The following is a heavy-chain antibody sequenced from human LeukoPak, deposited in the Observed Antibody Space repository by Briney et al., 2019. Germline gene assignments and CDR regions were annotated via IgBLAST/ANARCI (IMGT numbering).Heavy chain of an antibody. D-gene: IGHD2-21*02. CDR2: ISGSGGST. Sequence: GGSLRLSCAASGFTFSSYAMSWVRQAPGKGLEWVSAISGSGGSTYYADSVKGRFTISRDNSKNTLYLQMNSLRAEDTAVYYCARQGYCGGDCYSGWFDPWGQGTLVTVSS. V-gene: IGHV3-23*01. CDR3: ARQGYCGGDCYSGWFDP. J-gene: IGHJ5*02. CDR1: GFTFSSYA.